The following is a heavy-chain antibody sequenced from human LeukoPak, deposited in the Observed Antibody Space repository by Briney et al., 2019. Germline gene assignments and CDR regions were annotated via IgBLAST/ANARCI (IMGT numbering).Heavy chain of an antibody. CDR1: GGSISNYY. Sequence: PSETLFLTCTVSGGSISNYYWSWIRQPPGKGLEWIAYGDYSGSTRYNPSLESRVTISVDTSKNQFSLKLTSVTAADSAVYYCARLALGYCSGGTCPYYFDHWGQGTLVTVSS. CDR3: ARLALGYCSGGTCPYYFDH. CDR2: GDYSGST. J-gene: IGHJ4*02. V-gene: IGHV4-59*01. D-gene: IGHD2-15*01.